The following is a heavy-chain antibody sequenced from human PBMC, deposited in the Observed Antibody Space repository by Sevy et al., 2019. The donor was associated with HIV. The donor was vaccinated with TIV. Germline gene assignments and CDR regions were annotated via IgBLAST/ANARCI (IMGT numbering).Heavy chain of an antibody. CDR3: VKARGGTNYNWFDP. CDR2: ISDNGGST. V-gene: IGHV3-64D*06. J-gene: IGHJ5*02. CDR1: GFTFGNYA. Sequence: GGSLRLSCSASGFTFGNYAMHWVRQAPGKGLEYVSSISDNGGSTYYTDSVKGRFTISRDNSKNTLYLQMTMLRADDTAVYHCVKARGGTNYNWFDPWGQGTLVTVSS. D-gene: IGHD2-15*01.